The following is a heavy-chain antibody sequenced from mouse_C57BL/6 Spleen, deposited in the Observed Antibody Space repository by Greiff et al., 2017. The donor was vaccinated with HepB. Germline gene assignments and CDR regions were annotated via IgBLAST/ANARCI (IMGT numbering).Heavy chain of an antibody. D-gene: IGHD1-1*01. V-gene: IGHV1-82*01. CDR2: IYPGDGDT. J-gene: IGHJ1*03. Sequence: VQLQQSGPELVKPGASVKISCKASGYAFSSSWMNWVKQRPGKGLEWIGRIYPGDGDTNYNGKFKGKATLTADKSSSTAYMQLSSLTSEDSAVYFWARWDTTVVAPYFDVWGTGTTVTVSS. CDR3: ARWDTTVVAPYFDV. CDR1: GYAFSSSW.